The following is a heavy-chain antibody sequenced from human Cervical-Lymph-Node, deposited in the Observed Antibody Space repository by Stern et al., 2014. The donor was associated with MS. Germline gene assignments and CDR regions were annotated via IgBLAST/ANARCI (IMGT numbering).Heavy chain of an antibody. CDR1: GFPFSSYT. CDR3: GVSNYYDMPFDF. J-gene: IGHJ4*02. V-gene: IGHV3-21*01. CDR2: ISTSRNYI. D-gene: IGHD3-22*01. Sequence: EVQLVESGGGLVKPGGSLRLSCAASGFPFSSYTMTWVRQAPGKGLEWVSSISTSRNYIYYADSVKGRFTISRDNAKDSLYLQMNSLRAEDTAVYYGGVSNYYDMPFDFWGQGTLVTVSS.